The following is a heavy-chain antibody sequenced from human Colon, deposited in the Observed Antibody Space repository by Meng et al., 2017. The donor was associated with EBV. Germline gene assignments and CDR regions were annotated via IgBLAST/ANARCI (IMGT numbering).Heavy chain of an antibody. D-gene: IGHD3-10*01. Sequence: QLQEPGSGLGGPSQTLSLTCAVSGDSITSGDYSWTWIRQPPGKGLEWIGYIYHGVNIYYTPSLRSRVTISVDKSRNQFSLKLTSVSAADTAVYYCVRDTRRGGGWFDPWGQGTLVTVSS. J-gene: IGHJ5*02. V-gene: IGHV4-30-2*01. CDR1: GDSITSGDYS. CDR3: VRDTRRGGGWFDP. CDR2: IYHGVNI.